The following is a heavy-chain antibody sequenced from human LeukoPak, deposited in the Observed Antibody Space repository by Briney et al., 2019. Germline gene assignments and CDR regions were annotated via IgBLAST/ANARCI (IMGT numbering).Heavy chain of an antibody. J-gene: IGHJ4*02. CDR1: GYTFTGYH. CDR2: NNPYSGAT. Sequence: ASVKVSCKASGYTFTGYHIHWVRQAPGQGGEWMGRNNPYSGATNFAQKFQGRVTMTRDTSITTAYMDLSSLTPDDTAVYFCARDQGSLTRSWYTGYWGQGTQVTVSS. D-gene: IGHD6-13*01. V-gene: IGHV1-2*06. CDR3: ARDQGSLTRSWYTGY.